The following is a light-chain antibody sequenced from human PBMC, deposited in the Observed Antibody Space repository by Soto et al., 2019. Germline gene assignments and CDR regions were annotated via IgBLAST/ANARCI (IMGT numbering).Light chain of an antibody. J-gene: IGLJ1*01. CDR2: QVT. CDR3: TSYSSTSSYV. CDR1: GSDIATFNY. V-gene: IGLV2-14*01. Sequence: QSALAQPASMSGSPGQSITISCTGSGSDIATFNYVSWYQQYPGKAPKLLIYQVTSRASGVSHRFSGSKSGNTAALTISGLQPEAEAEYYCTSYSSTSSYVFGTGLQVTL.